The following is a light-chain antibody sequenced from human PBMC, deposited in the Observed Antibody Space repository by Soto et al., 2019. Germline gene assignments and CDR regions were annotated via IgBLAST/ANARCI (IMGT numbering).Light chain of an antibody. J-gene: IGKJ1*01. CDR1: QSVTSSY. CDR2: GAY. V-gene: IGKV3-20*01. CDR3: HQYGTT. Sequence: EIVLTQSPGTLSLSPGERASLSCRASQSVTSSYLAWYQQKPDQAPRLLIFGAYNRAAGIPDRFSGSGSGTAFTLTISSLEPEEFAVYYCHQYGTTFGQGTKVVIK.